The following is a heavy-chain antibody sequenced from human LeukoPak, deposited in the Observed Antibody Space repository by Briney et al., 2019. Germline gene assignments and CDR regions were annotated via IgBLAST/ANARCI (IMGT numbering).Heavy chain of an antibody. CDR2: IYTSGTT. D-gene: IGHD3-22*01. CDR1: GGSISSYY. Sequence: SETLSLTCTVSGGSISSYYWSWIRQPAGKGLEWIGRIYTSGTTNYNPSLKGRITMSVDTSKNQFSLKMRSVTAADTAVYYCARANHDGSDYWGQGTLVTVSS. J-gene: IGHJ4*02. V-gene: IGHV4-4*07. CDR3: ARANHDGSDY.